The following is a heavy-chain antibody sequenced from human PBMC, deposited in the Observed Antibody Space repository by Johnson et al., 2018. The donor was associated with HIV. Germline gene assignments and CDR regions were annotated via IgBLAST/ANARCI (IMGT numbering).Heavy chain of an antibody. CDR2: IGTAGEA. CDR1: GFTFRSYD. V-gene: IGHV3-13*01. Sequence: VQLVESGGGLVKPGGSLRLSCAASGFTFRSYDMHWVRQVTGKGLEWVSVIGTAGEAYYQGSVKGRLTISRENAKNSFYLQMNSLRAGDTAVYYCARGRGIVGPQQVALDIWGQGTRVTVSS. D-gene: IGHD1-26*01. J-gene: IGHJ3*02. CDR3: ARGRGIVGPQQVALDI.